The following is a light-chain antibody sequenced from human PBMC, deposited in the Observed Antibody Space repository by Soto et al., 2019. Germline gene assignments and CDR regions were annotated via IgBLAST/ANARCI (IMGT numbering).Light chain of an antibody. J-gene: IGKJ1*01. CDR3: QEYGSSRT. CDR1: QSVSSTY. Sequence: EVVLTQSPGTLSLSPGERATLSCRASQSVSSTYLAWYQRRPGQAPRLLIYGASSRATGIPDRFSGSGSETDFTLTISSLEPDDFAVYYCQEYGSSRTFGQGTKVEIK. V-gene: IGKV3-20*01. CDR2: GAS.